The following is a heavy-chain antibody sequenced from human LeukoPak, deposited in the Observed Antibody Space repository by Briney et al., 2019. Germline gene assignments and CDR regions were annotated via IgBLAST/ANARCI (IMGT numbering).Heavy chain of an antibody. CDR1: GFTFSSYG. Sequence: GGSLRLSCAASGFTFSSYGMHWVRQAPGKGLEWVAVIWYDGSNKYYADSVKGRFTISRDNAKNTLYLQMNSLRAEDTAVYYCARDQWGQAVSDYWXXXTLVTVSS. CDR2: IWYDGSNK. CDR3: ARDQWGQAVSDY. V-gene: IGHV3-33*01. D-gene: IGHD1-26*01. J-gene: IGHJ4*01.